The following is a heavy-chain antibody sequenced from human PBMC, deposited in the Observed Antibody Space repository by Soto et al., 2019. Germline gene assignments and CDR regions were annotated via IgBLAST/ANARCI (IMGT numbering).Heavy chain of an antibody. CDR1: GGSISSGDYY. J-gene: IGHJ6*02. V-gene: IGHV4-39*01. D-gene: IGHD6-19*01. CDR2: IYYSGST. CDR3: ARTYSSGWYEIYYYYGMDV. Sequence: SETLSLTCTVAGGSISSGDYYWGWIRQPPGKGLEWIGSIYYSGSTYYNPSLKSRVTISVDTSKNQFSLKLSSVTAADTAVYYCARTYSSGWYEIYYYYGMDVWGQGTTVTVSS.